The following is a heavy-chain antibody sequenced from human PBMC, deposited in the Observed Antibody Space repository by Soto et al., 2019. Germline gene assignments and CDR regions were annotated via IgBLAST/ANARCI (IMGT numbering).Heavy chain of an antibody. CDR2: ISSSGSTI. D-gene: IGHD1-26*01. CDR3: ASESGSYYYGMDV. CDR1: GFTFSSYE. Sequence: GGSLRLSCAASGFTFSSYEMNWVRQAPGKGLEWVSYISSSGSTIYYADSVKGRFTISRDNAKNSLYLQMNSLRAEDTAVYYCASESGSYYYGMDVWGQGTTVTVSS. V-gene: IGHV3-48*03. J-gene: IGHJ6*02.